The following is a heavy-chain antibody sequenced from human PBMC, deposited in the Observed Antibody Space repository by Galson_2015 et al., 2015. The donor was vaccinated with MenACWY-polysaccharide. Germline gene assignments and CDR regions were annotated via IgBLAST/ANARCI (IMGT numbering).Heavy chain of an antibody. Sequence: SLRLSCAAFGFTFSSYGMHWIRQAPGKGLEYVSAISSNGGSTYYGDSVKGRFTISGDNSKNTLYLQMGSLRAEDMAVYYCARGGCSSSSCYPDTYFDYWGQGTLVTVSS. D-gene: IGHD2-2*01. CDR3: ARGGCSSSSCYPDTYFDY. J-gene: IGHJ4*02. V-gene: IGHV3-64*02. CDR1: GFTFSSYG. CDR2: ISSNGGST.